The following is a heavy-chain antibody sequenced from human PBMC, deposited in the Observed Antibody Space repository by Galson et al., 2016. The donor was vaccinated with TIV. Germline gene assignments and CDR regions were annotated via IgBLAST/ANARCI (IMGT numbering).Heavy chain of an antibody. V-gene: IGHV1-69*04. CDR3: ARDAPYSSSWSIDY. D-gene: IGHD6-13*01. CDR2: IIPILGLA. Sequence: SVKVSCKASGGTFRTYSFNWVRQAPGQGLQWMGRIIPILGLANYAQKFQGRVTMTKDTSTSTAYMELRSLRYDDTAVYYCARDAPYSSSWSIDYWGQGSLVTVSS. CDR1: GGTFRTYS. J-gene: IGHJ4*02.